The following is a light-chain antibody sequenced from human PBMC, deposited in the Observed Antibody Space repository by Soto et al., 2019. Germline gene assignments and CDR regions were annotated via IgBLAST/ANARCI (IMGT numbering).Light chain of an antibody. J-gene: IGKJ1*01. CDR2: DAS. V-gene: IGKV3-11*01. CDR3: QQRTDRPPWT. CDR1: QSIGLA. Sequence: EIVLTQSPATLSLSPGERATLSCRASQSIGLAIAWYQHKPGKAPRLLIFDASQRATGIPARFRGSGSGTDFTLSISSLEPEDFAVYYCQQRTDRPPWTFGQGTKVESK.